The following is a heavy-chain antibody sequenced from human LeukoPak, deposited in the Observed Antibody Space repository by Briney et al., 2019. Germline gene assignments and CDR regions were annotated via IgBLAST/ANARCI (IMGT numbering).Heavy chain of an antibody. CDR2: IYHSGST. CDR1: GGSISSGGYY. CDR3: ARGDGSGNDY. Sequence: PSETLSLTCTVSGGSISSGGYYWSWIRQHPGKGLEWIGYIYHSGSTYYNPSLKSRVTISVDRSKNQFSLKLSSVTAADTAVYYCARGDGSGNDYWGQGTLVTVSS. V-gene: IGHV4-30-2*01. J-gene: IGHJ4*02. D-gene: IGHD3-10*01.